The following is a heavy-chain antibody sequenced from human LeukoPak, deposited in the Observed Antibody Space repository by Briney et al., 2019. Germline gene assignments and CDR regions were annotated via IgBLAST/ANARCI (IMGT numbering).Heavy chain of an antibody. CDR3: ARGKYSSGWYAY. J-gene: IGHJ4*02. CDR2: IYYSGST. CDR1: GGSISSGGYY. D-gene: IGHD6-19*01. V-gene: IGHV4-31*03. Sequence: SETLSLTCTVSGGSISSGGYYWSWIRQHPGKGLEWIGYIYYSGSTYYNPSLKSRVTISVDTSKNQFSLKLSSVTAADTAVYYCARGKYSSGWYAYWGQGTLVTVSS.